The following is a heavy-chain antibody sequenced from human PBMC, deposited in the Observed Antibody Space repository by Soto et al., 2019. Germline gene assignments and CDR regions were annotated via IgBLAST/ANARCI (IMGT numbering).Heavy chain of an antibody. CDR3: AKDRRPNYYYGMDV. CDR2: ISYDGSNK. J-gene: IGHJ6*02. Sequence: QVQLVESGGGVVQPGRSLRLSCAASGFTFSSYGMHWVRQAPGKGLEWVAVISYDGSNKDYADFVKGRFTISRDNSKNTLYLQMNSLRAEDTAVYYCAKDRRPNYYYGMDVWGQGTTVTVSS. V-gene: IGHV3-30*18. CDR1: GFTFSSYG. D-gene: IGHD6-25*01.